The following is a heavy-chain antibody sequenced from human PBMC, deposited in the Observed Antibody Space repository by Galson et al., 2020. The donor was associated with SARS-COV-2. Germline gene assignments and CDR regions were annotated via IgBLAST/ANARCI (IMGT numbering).Heavy chain of an antibody. CDR1: AFSISTSY. D-gene: IGHD1-26*01. Sequence: SETLSLTCTVSAFSISTSYWSWIRRPPGKGVEWIGYIYDSVITDYNPSLQSRVTISVAKSKNQVSLKVTSVTAADTAVYYCARMKDGGGSYDFDYWGQGALVTVSS. J-gene: IGHJ4*02. CDR2: IYDSVIT. V-gene: IGHV4-59*12. CDR3: ARMKDGGGSYDFDY.